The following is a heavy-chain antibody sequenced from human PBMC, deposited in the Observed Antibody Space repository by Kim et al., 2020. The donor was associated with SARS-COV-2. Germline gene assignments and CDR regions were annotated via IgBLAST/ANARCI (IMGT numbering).Heavy chain of an antibody. D-gene: IGHD3-10*01. CDR3: WSYYYGSGV. CDR2: GGH. Sequence: GGHDHNPALKGRVTISVDTSKNQFSLMLSSVTAADTAVYYCWSYYYGSGVWGQGTMVTVSS. J-gene: IGHJ3*01. V-gene: IGHV4-34*03.